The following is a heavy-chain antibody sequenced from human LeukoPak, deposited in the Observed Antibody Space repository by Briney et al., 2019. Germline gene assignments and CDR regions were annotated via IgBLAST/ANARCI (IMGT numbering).Heavy chain of an antibody. V-gene: IGHV3-23*01. J-gene: IGHJ6*02. CDR1: GFTFSSYA. D-gene: IGHD3-3*01. CDR3: AKILSGYYYYYGMDV. CDR2: ITSNGGST. Sequence: GGSLRLSCAASGFTFSSYAMNWVRQAPGKGLEWVSAITSNGGSTYYADSVKGRFTISRDNSKNTLYLQMNSLRADDTAVYYCAKILSGYYYYYGMDVWGQGTTVTVSS.